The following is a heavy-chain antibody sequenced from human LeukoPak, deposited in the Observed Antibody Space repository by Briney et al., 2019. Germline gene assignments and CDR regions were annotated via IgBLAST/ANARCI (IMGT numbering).Heavy chain of an antibody. D-gene: IGHD3-3*01. CDR3: ARVDPYYDFWSGYRLFDY. CDR1: GYTFTSYD. CDR2: MKPNSGNS. Sequence: ASVKVSCKASGYTFTSYDINWVRQATGQGLEWMGWMKPNSGNSGYAQKFQGRVTMTRNTSISTAYMELSSLRSEDTAVYYCARVDPYYDFWSGYRLFDYWGQGTLVTVSS. J-gene: IGHJ4*02. V-gene: IGHV1-8*01.